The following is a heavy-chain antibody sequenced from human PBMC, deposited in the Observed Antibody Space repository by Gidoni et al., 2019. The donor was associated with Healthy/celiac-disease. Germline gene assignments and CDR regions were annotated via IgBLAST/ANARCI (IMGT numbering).Heavy chain of an antibody. CDR3: AKDWDSENY. J-gene: IGHJ4*02. D-gene: IGHD1-26*01. V-gene: IGHV3-30*18. CDR2: ISYDGSNK. CDR1: GFTFSSYG. Sequence: QVQRVESGGGVLQPGRSLRLPCAGSGFTFSSYGMHWVRQAPGKGLEWVAVISYDGSNKYYADSVKGRFTISRDNSKNTLYLQMNSLRAEDTAVYYCAKDWDSENYWGQGTLVTVSS.